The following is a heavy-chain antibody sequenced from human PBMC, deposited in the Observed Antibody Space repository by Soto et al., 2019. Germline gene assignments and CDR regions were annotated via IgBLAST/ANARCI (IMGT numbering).Heavy chain of an antibody. CDR3: AKGAKQQLARRPNSYFDY. CDR2: ISGSGGST. CDR1: GFTFSSYA. V-gene: IGHV3-23*01. D-gene: IGHD6-13*01. Sequence: GGSLRLSCAASGFTFSSYAMSWVRQAPGKGLEWVSAISGSGGSTYHADSVKGRFTISRDNSKNTLYLQMNSLRAEDTAVYYCAKGAKQQLARRPNSYFDYWGQGTLVTVSS. J-gene: IGHJ4*02.